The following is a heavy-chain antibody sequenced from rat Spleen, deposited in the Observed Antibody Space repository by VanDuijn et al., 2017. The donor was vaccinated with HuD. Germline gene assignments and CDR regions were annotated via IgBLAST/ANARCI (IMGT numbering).Heavy chain of an antibody. J-gene: IGHJ2*01. CDR1: GFSLTTYH. V-gene: IGHV2-15*01. Sequence: QVQLKESGPGLVQPSQTLSLTCTVSGFSLTTYHVSWVRQPPGKSLVWMGTIWAGGGTNYNSAVQSRLSISRDTSKNQVFLKMNSLQSEDTTTYYCAREVLTGRGYYFDYWGQGVMVTVSS. CDR2: IWAGGGT. CDR3: AREVLTGRGYYFDY. D-gene: IGHD5-1*01.